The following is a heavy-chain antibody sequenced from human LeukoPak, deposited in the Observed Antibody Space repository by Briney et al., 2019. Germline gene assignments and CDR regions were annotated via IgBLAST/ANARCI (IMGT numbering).Heavy chain of an antibody. J-gene: IGHJ6*03. V-gene: IGHV1-18*01. D-gene: IGHD3-3*01. Sequence: ASVKDSCKASGYTFTSYGISWVRQAPGQGLEWMGWISAYNGNTNYAQKLQGRVTMTTDTSTSTAYMELRSLRSDDTAVYYCARDEYAIFGVGYMDVWGKGTTVTVSS. CDR1: GYTFTSYG. CDR3: ARDEYAIFGVGYMDV. CDR2: ISAYNGNT.